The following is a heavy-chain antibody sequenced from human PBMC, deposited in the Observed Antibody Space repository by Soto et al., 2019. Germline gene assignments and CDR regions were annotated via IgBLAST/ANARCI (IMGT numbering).Heavy chain of an antibody. Sequence: ASVKVSCKASGYTFTSYDINWVRQATGQGLEWMGWMNPNSGNTDYAQKLQGRVTMTTDTSTSTAYMELRSLRSDDTAVYYCARGAHCSSTSCYSWFDPWGQGTLVTVSS. CDR1: GYTFTSYD. D-gene: IGHD2-2*02. CDR2: MNPNSGNT. CDR3: ARGAHCSSTSCYSWFDP. V-gene: IGHV1-8*01. J-gene: IGHJ5*02.